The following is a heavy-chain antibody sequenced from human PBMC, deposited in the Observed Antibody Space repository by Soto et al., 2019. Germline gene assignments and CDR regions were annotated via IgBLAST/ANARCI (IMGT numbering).Heavy chain of an antibody. CDR2: INPNSGGT. Sequence: QVQLVQSGAEVKKPGASVKVSCKASGYIFTGYYMHWVRQAPGQGLEWMGWINPNSGGTNYAQKFHGRSCLTRAPSISPWYMELSALRSGDTAVYYWARVGATCYHFRSGHSEGFDPCGQGTLVTVSS. J-gene: IGHJ5*02. D-gene: IGHD3-3*01. CDR1: GYIFTGYY. V-gene: IGHV1-2*02. CDR3: ARVGATCYHFRSGHSEGFDP.